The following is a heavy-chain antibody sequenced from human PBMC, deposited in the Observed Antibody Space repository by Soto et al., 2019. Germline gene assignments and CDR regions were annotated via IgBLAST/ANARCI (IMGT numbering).Heavy chain of an antibody. V-gene: IGHV3-30-3*01. J-gene: IGHJ3*02. CDR1: GFTFSSYA. CDR2: ISYDGSNK. Sequence: QVQLVESGGGVVQPGRSLRLSCAASGFTFSSYAMHWVRQAPGKGLEWVAVISYDGSNKYYADSVKGRFTISRDNSKNTLYLQMNSLRAEDTAVYYCARESSSGWSYDAFDIWGQGTMVTVSS. D-gene: IGHD6-19*01. CDR3: ARESSSGWSYDAFDI.